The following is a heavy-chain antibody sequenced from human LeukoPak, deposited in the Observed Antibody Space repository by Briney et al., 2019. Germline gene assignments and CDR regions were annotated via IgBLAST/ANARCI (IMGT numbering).Heavy chain of an antibody. J-gene: IGHJ6*02. D-gene: IGHD3-22*01. CDR2: IYPGDSDT. V-gene: IGHV5-51*01. CDR1: GYSFTSYW. Sequence: GESLKISYKGSGYSFTSYWIGWVRQMPGKGLEWMGIIYPGDSDTRYSPSFQGQVTISADKSISTAYLQWSSLKASDTAMYYCARWRRDYDSSGYYYGMDVWGQGTTVTVSS. CDR3: ARWRRDYDSSGYYYGMDV.